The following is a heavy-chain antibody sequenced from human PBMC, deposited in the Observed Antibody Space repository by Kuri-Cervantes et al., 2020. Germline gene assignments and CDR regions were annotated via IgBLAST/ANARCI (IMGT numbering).Heavy chain of an antibody. V-gene: IGHV3-33*01. Sequence: GESLKISCEASGFIFSNYGMHWVRQAPGKGLEWVAVIWYDGSNKYFADSVKGRFTISRDNAKNSLYLQMNSLRAEDTAVYYCARDLGYCSGGSCYSESNGMDVWGQGTTVTVSS. CDR1: GFIFSNYG. D-gene: IGHD2-15*01. CDR2: IWYDGSNK. J-gene: IGHJ6*02. CDR3: ARDLGYCSGGSCYSESNGMDV.